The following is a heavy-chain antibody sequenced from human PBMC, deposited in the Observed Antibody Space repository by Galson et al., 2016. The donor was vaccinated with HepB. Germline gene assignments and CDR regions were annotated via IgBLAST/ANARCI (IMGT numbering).Heavy chain of an antibody. D-gene: IGHD3-10*01. CDR1: GFTFSNYG. J-gene: IGHJ4*02. V-gene: IGHV3-33*06. CDR2: IFFDGSNK. CDR3: AKNPLSGSGSYLWY. Sequence: SLRLSCAASGFTFSNYGMHWVRQAPGKGLEWVALIFFDGSNKYYADSVKGRFTISRDNSRNTLFLQMNSLRAEATAVYYFAKNPLSGSGSYLWYWGQGTLVTVSS.